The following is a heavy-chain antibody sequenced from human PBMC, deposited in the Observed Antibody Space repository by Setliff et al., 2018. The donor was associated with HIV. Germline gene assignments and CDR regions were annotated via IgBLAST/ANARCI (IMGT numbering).Heavy chain of an antibody. J-gene: IGHJ6*03. CDR1: GFTFSNFA. CDR3: AKAGGGILYFYYMDV. Sequence: QPGGSLRLSCAASGFTFSNFAINWVRQAPGEGLEWVSTISGGGTNTYYADSVKGRFTISRDNSKNTLSLQLNSLTAEDSAVYYCAKAGGGILYFYYMDVWGKGTTVTVSS. CDR2: ISGGGTNT. D-gene: IGHD2-15*01. V-gene: IGHV3-23*01.